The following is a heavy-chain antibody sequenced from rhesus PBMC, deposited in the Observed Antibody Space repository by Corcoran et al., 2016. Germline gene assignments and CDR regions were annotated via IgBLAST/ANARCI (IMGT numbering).Heavy chain of an antibody. Sequence: QVQLQESGPGLVKPSETLSLTCAVSGYSISGYYWSWIRQAPGKGLEWIGYITYSGDTSYHPSLKSRVTISRDTSKNQFALKLSSVTAADTAVYYCARGRSTVAAFDYWGQGVLVTVSS. CDR3: ARGRSTVAAFDY. J-gene: IGHJ4*01. CDR2: ITYSGDT. V-gene: IGHV4-122*02. CDR1: GYSISGYY. D-gene: IGHD4-29*01.